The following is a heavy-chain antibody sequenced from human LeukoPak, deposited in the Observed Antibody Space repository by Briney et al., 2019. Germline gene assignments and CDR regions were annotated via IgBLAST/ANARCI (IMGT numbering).Heavy chain of an antibody. CDR3: VRDGYSCGHGPYHFDY. V-gene: IGHV1-2*06. CDR1: GYTLTAYY. J-gene: IGHJ4*02. D-gene: IGHD5-18*01. Sequence: GASVKVSCKASGYTLTAYYIHWVRQAPGQGLEWMGRINPNSGDINYEQKFQSRVTMTRDTSISTVYMELNRLKSDDTAVYSCVRDGYSCGHGPYHFDYWGQGTLVTVSS. CDR2: INPNSGDI.